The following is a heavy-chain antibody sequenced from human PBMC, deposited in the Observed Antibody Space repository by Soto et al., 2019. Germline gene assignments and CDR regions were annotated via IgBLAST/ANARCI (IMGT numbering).Heavy chain of an antibody. Sequence: SETLSLTCTVSGDSISIHGYYWGWIRQPPGKGLEWIGSIYYTGDTYYSPSLKSRVTISLDASMNQFSLRLASVSVADTAMYYCARQATTSWSYWGQGTLVTVSS. CDR1: GDSISIHGYY. J-gene: IGHJ4*01. CDR2: IYYTGDT. CDR3: ARQATTSWSY. D-gene: IGHD6-13*01. V-gene: IGHV4-39*01.